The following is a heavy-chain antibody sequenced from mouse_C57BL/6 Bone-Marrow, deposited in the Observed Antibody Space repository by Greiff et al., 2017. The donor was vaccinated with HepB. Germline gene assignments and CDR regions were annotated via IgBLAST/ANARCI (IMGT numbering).Heavy chain of an antibody. J-gene: IGHJ2*01. CDR2: IYPSDSET. D-gene: IGHD2-1*01. CDR1: GYTFTSYW. CDR3: ARAPYGHYLYYFDY. Sequence: QVQLQQPGAELVRPGSSVKLSCKASGYTFTSYWMDWVKQRPGQGLEWIGNIYPSDSETHYNQKFKDKATLTVDKSSSTAYMQLSSLTSEDSAVYYCARAPYGHYLYYFDYWGQGTTLTVSS. V-gene: IGHV1-61*01.